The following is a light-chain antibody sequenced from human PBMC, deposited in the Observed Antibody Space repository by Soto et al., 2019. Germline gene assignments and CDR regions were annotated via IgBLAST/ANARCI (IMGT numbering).Light chain of an antibody. Sequence: EIVMTQSPATLSVSPGERATLSCRASQSVSSNLAWYQQKLGQAPRLLIYGASTRATGIPATFSGSGSGTEFTLTISSLQSEDFAVYYCQQYGSSPLTFGGGTKVDI. CDR2: GAS. J-gene: IGKJ4*01. V-gene: IGKV3-15*01. CDR1: QSVSSN. CDR3: QQYGSSPLT.